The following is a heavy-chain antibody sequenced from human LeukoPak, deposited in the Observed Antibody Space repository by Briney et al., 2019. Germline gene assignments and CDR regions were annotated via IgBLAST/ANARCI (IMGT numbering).Heavy chain of an antibody. Sequence: GGSLRLSCAASGFTFSDYAMTWVRRAPGKGLEWVSGISGSGRSTYYADSVKGHFTISRDNSKNTLYLQMNSLGVEDTAVYYCAEDLGDGYNYGDYWGQGTLVTVSS. J-gene: IGHJ4*02. V-gene: IGHV3-23*01. CDR3: AEDLGDGYNYGDY. CDR1: GFTFSDYA. D-gene: IGHD5-24*01. CDR2: ISGSGRST.